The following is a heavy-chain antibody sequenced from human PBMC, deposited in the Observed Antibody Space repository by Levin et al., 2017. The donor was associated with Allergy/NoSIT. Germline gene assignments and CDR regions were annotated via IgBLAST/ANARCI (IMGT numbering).Heavy chain of an antibody. D-gene: IGHD1-26*01. Sequence: SETLSLTCAVSGYSISSGYYWGWIRQPPGKGLEWIGSIYHSGSTYYNPSLKSRVTISVDTSKNQFSLKLSSVTAADTAVYYCARGVGASPDAFDIWGQGTMVTVSS. CDR3: ARGVGASPDAFDI. CDR2: IYHSGST. J-gene: IGHJ3*02. V-gene: IGHV4-38-2*01. CDR1: GYSISSGYY.